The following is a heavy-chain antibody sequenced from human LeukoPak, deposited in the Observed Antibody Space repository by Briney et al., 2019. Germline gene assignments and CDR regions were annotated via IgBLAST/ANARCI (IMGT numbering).Heavy chain of an antibody. V-gene: IGHV3-66*01. CDR2: LYSGGST. Sequence: GGSLRLSCAASGFTVSSNYMSWVRQAPGKGLEWVSVLYSGGSTYYADSVKGRFAISRDNSKNTLYLQMNSLRAEDTAVYYCARELTPDYYYYYGMDIWGQGTTVTVSS. J-gene: IGHJ6*02. CDR1: GFTVSSNY. CDR3: ARELTPDYYYYYGMDI.